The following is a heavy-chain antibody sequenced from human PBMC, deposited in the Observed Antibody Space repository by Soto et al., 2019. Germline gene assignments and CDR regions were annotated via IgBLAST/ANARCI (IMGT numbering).Heavy chain of an antibody. Sequence: ASVKVSCKASGYTFTGYYMHWVRQAPGQGLEWMGWISPYTGHTNYDHSLRGRLSLSTDTSTSTAYMELGSLGSDDTAVYYCARQFYYDTSGFNYDYLDYWGQGTLVTVSS. V-gene: IGHV1-18*04. CDR1: GYTFTGYY. D-gene: IGHD3-22*01. CDR2: ISPYTGHT. CDR3: ARQFYYDTSGFNYDYLDY. J-gene: IGHJ4*02.